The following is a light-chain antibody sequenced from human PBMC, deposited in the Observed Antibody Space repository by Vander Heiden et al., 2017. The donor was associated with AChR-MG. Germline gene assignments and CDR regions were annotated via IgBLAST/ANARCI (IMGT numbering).Light chain of an antibody. CDR2: GKN. V-gene: IGLV3-19*01. Sequence: SSELTQDPIVSVALGQTVRITCQGDSLRSYYASWYQQKPGQAPLLVMYGKNRRPSGIPDRFSGSSSGNTASLTVTGAQAEDEADYYCSSRDITNNLLVFGGGTKLTVL. J-gene: IGLJ3*02. CDR3: SSRDITNNLLV. CDR1: SLRSYY.